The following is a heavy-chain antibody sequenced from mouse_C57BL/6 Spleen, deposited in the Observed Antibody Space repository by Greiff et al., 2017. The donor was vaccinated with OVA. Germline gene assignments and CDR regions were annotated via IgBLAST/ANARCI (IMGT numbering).Heavy chain of an antibody. J-gene: IGHJ2*01. Sequence: EVKLVESGGGLVKPGGSLKLSCAASGFTFSSYAMSWVRQTPEKRLEWVATISDGGSYTYYPDNVKGRFTISRDNAKNNLYLQMSHLKSEDTAMYYCARGLGYFDYWGQGTTLKVSS. D-gene: IGHD4-1*01. CDR3: ARGLGYFDY. CDR1: GFTFSSYA. V-gene: IGHV5-4*03. CDR2: ISDGGSYT.